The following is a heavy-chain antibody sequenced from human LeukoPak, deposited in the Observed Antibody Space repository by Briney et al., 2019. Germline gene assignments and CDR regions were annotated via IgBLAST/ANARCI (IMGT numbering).Heavy chain of an antibody. CDR3: TKRLSLRFDAFDI. CDR1: GFTLSNFA. Sequence: GGSLRLSCAASGFTLSNFAMTWVRQAPGKGLEWVSSISDIGPNTYYASSVKGRFTISRDTSKNTLYLQMNSLRAEDTAIYYCTKRLSLRFDAFDIWGPGTMVTVSS. V-gene: IGHV3-23*01. D-gene: IGHD3-3*01. CDR2: ISDIGPNT. J-gene: IGHJ3*02.